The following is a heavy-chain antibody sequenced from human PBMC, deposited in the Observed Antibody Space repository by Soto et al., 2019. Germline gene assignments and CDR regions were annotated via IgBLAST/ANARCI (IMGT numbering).Heavy chain of an antibody. D-gene: IGHD3-10*01. CDR1: VGSISSSSYY. CDR2: IYYSGST. CDR3: ARRGSGSYSDY. Sequence: QLQLQESGPGLVKPSETLSLTCTVSVGSISSSSYYWGWIRQPPGKGLEWIGSIYYSGSTYYNPSIKSRVTISVDTSKNQFSLKLSSGTAADTAVYYCARRGSGSYSDYWGQGTLVTVSS. J-gene: IGHJ4*02. V-gene: IGHV4-39*01.